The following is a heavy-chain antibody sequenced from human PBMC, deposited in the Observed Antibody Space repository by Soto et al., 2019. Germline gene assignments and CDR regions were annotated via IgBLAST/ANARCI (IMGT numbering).Heavy chain of an antibody. Sequence: QVQLQESGPGLVKPSPTLSLTCTVSGGSISSGGYYCSWIRQHPGKGLEWIGYIYYSGRTYYNPSLKSRVTIAVYPSKNQFSLQLSSVTAADTAVYYCARALPFRGFYGMDVWGQGTTVTVSS. D-gene: IGHD3-10*01. CDR2: IYYSGRT. CDR3: ARALPFRGFYGMDV. CDR1: GGSISSGGYY. V-gene: IGHV4-31*03. J-gene: IGHJ6*02.